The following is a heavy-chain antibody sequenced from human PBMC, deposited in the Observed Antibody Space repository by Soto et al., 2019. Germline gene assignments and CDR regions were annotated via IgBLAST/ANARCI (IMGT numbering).Heavy chain of an antibody. D-gene: IGHD2-8*02. J-gene: IGHJ5*02. V-gene: IGHV4-4*02. CDR1: GASIGSGGW. CDR2: IFHDGNT. CDR3: ARHEGWTGPDQ. Sequence: ETLSLTCAVSGASIGSGGWWSWVRQPPGKGLEWIAEIFHDGNTNYSPSLKSRVTISVDKSQNQFSLNVYSVTAADTAVYYCARHEGWTGPDQWGQGTLVTVSS.